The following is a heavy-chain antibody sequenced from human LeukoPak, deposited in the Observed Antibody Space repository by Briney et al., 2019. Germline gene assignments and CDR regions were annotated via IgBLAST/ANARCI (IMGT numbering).Heavy chain of an antibody. CDR1: GLTVSSSY. J-gene: IGHJ3*02. V-gene: IGHV3-53*01. CDR2: IYNDGST. CDR3: ARNILFAFDI. Sequence: GGSLRLSCAASGLTVSSSYMSWVRQAPGKGLEWVSIIYNDGSTYYADSMKGRFTISRDNSKNTLYLQVNSLRAEDTAMYYCARNILFAFDIWGQGTMVTASS.